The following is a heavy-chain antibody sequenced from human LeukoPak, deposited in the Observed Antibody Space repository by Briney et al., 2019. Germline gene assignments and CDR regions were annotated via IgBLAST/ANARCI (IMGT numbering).Heavy chain of an antibody. CDR3: ARDYQTYYYGSGSYYYYYYGMDV. J-gene: IGHJ6*02. D-gene: IGHD3-10*01. Sequence: GGSLRLSCAASGFTFSSYAMHWVRQAPGKGLEWVAVISYDGSNKYYADSVKGRFTISRDNSKNTLYLQMNSLRAEDTAVYYCARDYQTYYYGSGSYYYYYYGMDVWGQGTTVTVSS. CDR1: GFTFSSYA. V-gene: IGHV3-30-3*01. CDR2: ISYDGSNK.